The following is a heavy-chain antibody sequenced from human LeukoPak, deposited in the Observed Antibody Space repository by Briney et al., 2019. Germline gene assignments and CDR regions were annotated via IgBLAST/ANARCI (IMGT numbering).Heavy chain of an antibody. J-gene: IGHJ4*02. CDR3: ARDRAGSAWYTTFDY. Sequence: ASVKVSCKASGYTFTSFGISWVRQAPGQGLEWMGWMSTYNGNTNYAQKLQGRVTMTTDTSTSRVYMDLRSLRSDDTAVYYCARDRAGSAWYTTFDYWGQGTLVTVSS. V-gene: IGHV1-18*01. D-gene: IGHD6-19*01. CDR2: MSTYNGNT. CDR1: GYTFTSFG.